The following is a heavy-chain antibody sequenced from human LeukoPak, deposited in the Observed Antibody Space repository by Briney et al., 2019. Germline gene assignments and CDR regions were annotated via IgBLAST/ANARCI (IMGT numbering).Heavy chain of an antibody. CDR2: FDPEDGET. J-gene: IGHJ6*03. CDR3: AAPIDEWSGYMDV. Sequence: ASVKVSCKVSGYTLTELSMHWVRQAPGKGLEWMGGFDPEDGETIYAQKFQGRVTMTEDTSTDTACMELSSLRSEDTAVYYCAAPIDEWSGYMDVWGKGTTVTVSS. CDR1: GYTLTELS. V-gene: IGHV1-24*01. D-gene: IGHD3-3*01.